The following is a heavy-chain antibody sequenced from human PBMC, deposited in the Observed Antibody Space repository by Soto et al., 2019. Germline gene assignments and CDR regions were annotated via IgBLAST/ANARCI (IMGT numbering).Heavy chain of an antibody. Sequence: EVQLVESGGGLVQPGGSLRLSCAASGFTFSTYWMHWVRQPPGKGLVWVSRINNDGSNTAYAASVKGRFTISRDNAQSTLYLQMNSLRAEDTAVYYCARDPLIGTTDYGLDVWGQGTTVSVSS. CDR2: INNDGSNT. V-gene: IGHV3-74*01. CDR3: ARDPLIGTTDYGLDV. J-gene: IGHJ6*02. CDR1: GFTFSTYW. D-gene: IGHD1-7*01.